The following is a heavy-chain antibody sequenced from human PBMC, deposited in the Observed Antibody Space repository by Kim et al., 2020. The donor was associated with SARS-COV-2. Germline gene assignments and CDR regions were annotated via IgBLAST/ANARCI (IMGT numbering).Heavy chain of an antibody. CDR2: IYPGDSDS. V-gene: IGHV5-51*01. Sequence: GESLKISCKGSGYSFTTYWIDWVRQSPGKGLEWMGTIYPGDSDSRFSPSFQGQVTSSLDKSIDTAFLQWNSLKASDTAIYYCARRSRSEDFFDYWGQGTLVTVST. CDR1: GYSFTTYW. J-gene: IGHJ4*02. D-gene: IGHD2-2*01. CDR3: ARRSRSEDFFDY.